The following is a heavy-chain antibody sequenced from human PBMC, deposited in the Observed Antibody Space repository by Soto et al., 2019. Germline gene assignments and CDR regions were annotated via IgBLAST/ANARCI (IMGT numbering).Heavy chain of an antibody. V-gene: IGHV1-18*01. CDR3: ARGRYGDY. D-gene: IGHD1-1*01. Sequence: QVHLVQSGAEVKKPGASVKVSCKGSGYACTTYGITWVRQATGQGLEWMGWITAHNGNTNCAQKLQGRVTVTRDTSTSTDYMELRSLRSDDTAVYYCARGRYGDYWGQGALVTVSS. CDR1: GYACTTYG. CDR2: ITAHNGNT. J-gene: IGHJ4*02.